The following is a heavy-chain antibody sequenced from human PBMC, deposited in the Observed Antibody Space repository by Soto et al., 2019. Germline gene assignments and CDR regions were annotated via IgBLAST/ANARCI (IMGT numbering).Heavy chain of an antibody. J-gene: IGHJ3*02. Sequence: EVQLVESGGGLVQPGGSLRLSCAASGFPFRSYSMNWVRQAPGKGLEWVSYISSSSSTIYYADSVKGRFTISRDNAKNSLYLQMNSLRDEDTAVYYCARDDHGINMVRGVSMDDDAFDIWGQGTMVTVSS. V-gene: IGHV3-48*02. CDR1: GFPFRSYS. D-gene: IGHD3-10*01. CDR2: ISSSSSTI. CDR3: ARDDHGINMVRGVSMDDDAFDI.